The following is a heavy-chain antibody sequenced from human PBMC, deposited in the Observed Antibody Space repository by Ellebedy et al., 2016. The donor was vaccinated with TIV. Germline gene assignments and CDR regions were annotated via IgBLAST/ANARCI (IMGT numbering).Heavy chain of an antibody. Sequence: GESLKISCSASGFTFNIYAMSWVRQAPGKGLEWVSLISASGDSTYYADSVKGRFTISRDNSKNTVYLQMSVLTTEDTAVYYWVTGLLMSIPYWGQGTLVTVSS. D-gene: IGHD2-2*02. V-gene: IGHV3-23*01. CDR3: VTGLLMSIPY. CDR2: ISASGDST. CDR1: GFTFNIYA. J-gene: IGHJ4*01.